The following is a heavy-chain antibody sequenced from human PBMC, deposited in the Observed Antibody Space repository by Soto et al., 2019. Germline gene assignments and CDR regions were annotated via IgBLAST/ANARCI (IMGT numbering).Heavy chain of an antibody. CDR2: ISSSSTI. J-gene: IGHJ4*02. CDR3: AATYDYSNPFDY. Sequence: GGSLRLSCAASGFTFSSYSMNWVRQAPGKGLEWVSYISSSSTIYYADSVKGRFTTSRDNAKNSLYLQMNSLRAEDTAVYYCAATYDYSNPFDYWGQGTLVTVSS. V-gene: IGHV3-48*01. CDR1: GFTFSSYS. D-gene: IGHD4-4*01.